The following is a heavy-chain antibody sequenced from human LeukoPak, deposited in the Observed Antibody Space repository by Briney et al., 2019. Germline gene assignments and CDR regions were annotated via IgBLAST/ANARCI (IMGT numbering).Heavy chain of an antibody. CDR1: GGTFSSYA. D-gene: IGHD3-3*02. Sequence: SVKVSCKASGGTFSSYAISWVRQAPGQGLEWMGRIIPILGIANYAQKFQGRVTITADKSTSTAYMELSSLRSEDTAVYYCARTPYRGPPTIYYYYYYGMDVWGQGTTVTVSS. J-gene: IGHJ6*02. CDR3: ARTPYRGPPTIYYYYYYGMDV. V-gene: IGHV1-69*04. CDR2: IIPILGIA.